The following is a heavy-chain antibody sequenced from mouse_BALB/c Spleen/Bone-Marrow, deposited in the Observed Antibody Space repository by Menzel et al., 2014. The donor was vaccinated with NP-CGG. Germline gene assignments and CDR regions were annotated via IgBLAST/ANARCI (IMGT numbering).Heavy chain of an antibody. J-gene: IGHJ3*01. CDR3: ARDGATATLAY. V-gene: IGHV2-9*02. D-gene: IGHD1-2*01. CDR2: IWAGGST. CDR1: GFSLTNYC. Sequence: QVQLQQSGPGLVAPSQSLSITCTVSGFSLTNYCVYWVRQPPGKGLEWLGAIWAGGSTNYKSALMSRLSISKDNSKSQVFLKMNSLQTDDTAMYYCARDGATATLAYWGQGTLVTVSA.